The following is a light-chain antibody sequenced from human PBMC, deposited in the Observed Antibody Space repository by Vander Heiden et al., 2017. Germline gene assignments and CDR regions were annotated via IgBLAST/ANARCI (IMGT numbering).Light chain of an antibody. J-gene: IGKJ1*01. Sequence: DIVMTQPPDSLAVSLGERATINCKSSQNILYSSNNKNFLAWYQLKPGQPPKLLISWASTRESGVPDRFSGSGSQTDFTLTISSLLAEDVAVYYCQQYYTTPWTFGQGTKVEI. CDR1: QNILYSSNNKNF. CDR2: WAS. V-gene: IGKV4-1*01. CDR3: QQYYTTPWT.